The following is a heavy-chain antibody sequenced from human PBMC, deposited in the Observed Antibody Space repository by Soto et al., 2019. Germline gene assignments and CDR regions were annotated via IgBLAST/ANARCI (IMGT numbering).Heavy chain of an antibody. CDR2: IFPGDSDT. CDR1: GYSFSTYW. CDR3: ARTEDIVVVPAANRRENWFDP. V-gene: IGHV5-51*01. J-gene: IGHJ5*02. D-gene: IGHD2-2*01. Sequence: GESLKISCKGSGYSFSTYWISWVCQMPGKGLEWMGTIFPGDSDTRDSPSFQGQVAISADKSINTAYLQWSSLKASDTAMYYCARTEDIVVVPAANRRENWFDPWGQGTLVTVSS.